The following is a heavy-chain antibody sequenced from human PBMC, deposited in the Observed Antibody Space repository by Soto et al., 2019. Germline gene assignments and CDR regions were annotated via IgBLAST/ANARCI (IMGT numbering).Heavy chain of an antibody. V-gene: IGHV1-69*01. Sequence: QVQLVQSGAEVKRPGSSLKVSCKASGGSIKNFAISWVRQAPGQGPEWMGGFIPIFGTTYYAQKFQGRVTIIADESTSTLNMELRALTSEDTAVYYCAHDTSGYYFYSFGNWGQGTLVTVS. CDR3: AHDTSGYYFYSFGN. D-gene: IGHD3-22*01. CDR2: FIPIFGTT. J-gene: IGHJ4*02. CDR1: GGSIKNFA.